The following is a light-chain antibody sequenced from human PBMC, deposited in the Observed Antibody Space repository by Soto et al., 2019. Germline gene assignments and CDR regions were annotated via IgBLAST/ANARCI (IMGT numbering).Light chain of an antibody. Sequence: QSVLTQPPSASGSPGQSVTISCTGTSSDVGANNDYVSWYQQHPGKVPKLMIYEVSKRPPGVPDRFSGSKSGNTASLTVSGLQADDEADYYCSPYAGSDNFVFGTGTKVTVL. CDR1: SSDVGANNDY. CDR2: EVS. CDR3: SPYAGSDNFV. V-gene: IGLV2-8*01. J-gene: IGLJ1*01.